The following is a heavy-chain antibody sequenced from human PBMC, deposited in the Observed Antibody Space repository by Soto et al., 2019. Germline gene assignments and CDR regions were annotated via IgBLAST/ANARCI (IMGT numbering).Heavy chain of an antibody. J-gene: IGHJ6*02. CDR1: GFTFSSYG. CDR3: AKDEGIAVAGSYYGMDV. D-gene: IGHD6-19*01. V-gene: IGHV3-30*18. CDR2: ISYDGSNK. Sequence: QVQLVESGGGVVQPGRSLRLSCAASGFTFSSYGMHWVRQAPGKGLEWVAVISYDGSNKYYADSVKGRFTISRDNSKNTLYLQMNSLRAEDTAVYYCAKDEGIAVAGSYYGMDVWGQGTTVTVSS.